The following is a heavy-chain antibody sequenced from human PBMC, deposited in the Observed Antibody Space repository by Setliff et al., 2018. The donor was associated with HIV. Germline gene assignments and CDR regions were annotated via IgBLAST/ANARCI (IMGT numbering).Heavy chain of an antibody. V-gene: IGHV3-48*03. J-gene: IGHJ4*02. D-gene: IGHD3-10*01. CDR3: ARLRPYNSALDY. CDR1: GFTFSSYE. Sequence: PGGSLRLSCAASGFTFSSYEMNWVRQAPGKGLEWVSYISSSGTTIYYADSVRGRFTISRDNGKNSLYLQMNSLRPEDTAVYYCARLRPYNSALDYWGQGTLVTVSS. CDR2: ISSSGTTI.